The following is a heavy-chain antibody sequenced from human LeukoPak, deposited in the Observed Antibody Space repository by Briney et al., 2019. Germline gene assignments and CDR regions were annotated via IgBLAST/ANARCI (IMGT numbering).Heavy chain of an antibody. J-gene: IGHJ4*02. Sequence: ASVKVSCKASGYTFTSYYMHWVRQAPGQGLEWMGIINPSGGSTSYAQKFQGRVTMTRDTSTSTVYMELGSLRSEDTAVYYCARDQNHYDSSGYFDYWGQGTLVTVSS. CDR3: ARDQNHYDSSGYFDY. CDR2: INPSGGST. CDR1: GYTFTSYY. D-gene: IGHD3-22*01. V-gene: IGHV1-46*01.